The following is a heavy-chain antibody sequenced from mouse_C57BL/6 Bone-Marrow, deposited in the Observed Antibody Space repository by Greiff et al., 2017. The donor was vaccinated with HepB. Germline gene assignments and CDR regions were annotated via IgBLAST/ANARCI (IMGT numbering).Heavy chain of an antibody. CDR2: FHPYNDDT. CDR1: GYTFTTYP. V-gene: IGHV1-47*01. D-gene: IGHD1-1*01. Sequence: VQLQQSGAELVKPGASVKMSCKASGYTFTTYPIEWMKQNHGKSLEWIGNFHPYNDDTKYNEKFKGKATLTVEKSSSTVYLALSRFTSDDSAVYYCARRVYYGSSVFADWGKGTLVTVSA. J-gene: IGHJ3*01. CDR3: ARRVYYGSSVFAD.